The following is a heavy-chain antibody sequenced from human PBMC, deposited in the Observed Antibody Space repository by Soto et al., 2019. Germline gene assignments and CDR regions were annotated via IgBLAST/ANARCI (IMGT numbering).Heavy chain of an antibody. J-gene: IGHJ5*01. CDR1: GYPFIAYF. CDR3: AKIDAVGDFDF. CDR2: INHRSGDT. Sequence: GGSVKVCLKACGYPFIAYFIHCVRQAPGQGLEWMGWINHRSGDTSYAQKIQGRVTMTRDTYIRTAYMELSRLRSDDTAVFYCAKIDAVGDFDFWGQGTKVTVSS. V-gene: IGHV1-2*02. D-gene: IGHD3-3*01.